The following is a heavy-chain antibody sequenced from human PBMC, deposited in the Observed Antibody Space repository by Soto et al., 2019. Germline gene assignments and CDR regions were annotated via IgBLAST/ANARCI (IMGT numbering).Heavy chain of an antibody. V-gene: IGHV3-15*07. D-gene: IGHD3-22*01. CDR1: DFILSDAW. J-gene: IGHJ4*02. CDR2: IKSKAHGGTT. CDR3: ASDRDSSGRRRYDY. Sequence: EVQLEESGGGLIKPGASLTLSCAASDFILSDAWMKWVRQAPGKGLEWVGRIKSKAHGGTTDYAAPLKGRFTILRDDSKNTLYLQMNSLQTEATAMYYCASDRDSSGRRRYDYWGQGALVTVSS.